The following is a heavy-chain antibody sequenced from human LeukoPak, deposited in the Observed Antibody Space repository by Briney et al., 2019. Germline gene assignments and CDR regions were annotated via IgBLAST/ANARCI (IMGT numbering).Heavy chain of an antibody. D-gene: IGHD3-10*01. Sequence: SETLSLTCTVSGGSISSGSYYWSWIRQPAGKGLEWIGRIYTSGSTNYNPSLKSRVTISVDTSKNQFSLKLSSVTAADTAVYYCARALGGSSFAEYYFDYWGQGTLVTVSS. CDR2: IYTSGST. V-gene: IGHV4-61*02. CDR1: GGSISSGSYY. CDR3: ARALGGSSFAEYYFDY. J-gene: IGHJ4*02.